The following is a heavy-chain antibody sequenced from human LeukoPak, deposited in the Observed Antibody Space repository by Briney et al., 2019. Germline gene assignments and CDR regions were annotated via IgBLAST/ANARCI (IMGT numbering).Heavy chain of an antibody. CDR3: ARDHLEHFDY. Sequence: QTGGSLRLSCAASGFTFSSYGMHWVRQAPGKGLEWVAVIWYDGSNKCYADSVKGRFTISRDNSRNTLYLQMNSLRAEDTAVYYCARDHLEHFDYWGQGTLVTVSS. CDR2: IWYDGSNK. D-gene: IGHD3-3*02. CDR1: GFTFSSYG. J-gene: IGHJ4*02. V-gene: IGHV3-33*01.